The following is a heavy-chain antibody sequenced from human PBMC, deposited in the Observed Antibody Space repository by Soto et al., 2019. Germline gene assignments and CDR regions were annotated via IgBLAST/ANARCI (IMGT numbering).Heavy chain of an antibody. CDR3: ANGALTEPRTRSYYNVGIF. CDR2: ISGSGGST. V-gene: IGHV3-23*01. J-gene: IGHJ4*02. CDR1: GFTFSSYA. Sequence: GGSLRLSCAASGFTFSSYAMSWVRQAPGKGLEWVSAISGSGGSTYYADSVKGRFTISRDNSKNTLYLQMNSLRAEDTAVYYCANGALTEPRTRSYYNVGIFWGQGTLVTFSS. D-gene: IGHD3-10*01.